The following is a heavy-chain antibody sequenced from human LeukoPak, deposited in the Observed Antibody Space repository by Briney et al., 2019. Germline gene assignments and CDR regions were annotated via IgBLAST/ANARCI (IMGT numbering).Heavy chain of an antibody. CDR1: GGSISSYY. CDR3: ARGGDFWVTSRFDY. V-gene: IGHV4-4*07. D-gene: IGHD3-3*01. Sequence: PSETLSLTCTVSGGSISSYYWSWIRQPAGKGLEWIGRIYTSGSTNYNPSLKSRVTMSVDTSKNQFSLKLSSVTAADTAVYYCARGGDFWVTSRFDYWGQGTLVTVSS. J-gene: IGHJ4*02. CDR2: IYTSGST.